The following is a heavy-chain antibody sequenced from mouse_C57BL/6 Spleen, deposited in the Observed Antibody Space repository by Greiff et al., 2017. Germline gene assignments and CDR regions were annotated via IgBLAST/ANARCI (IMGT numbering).Heavy chain of an antibody. V-gene: IGHV1-55*01. CDR3: ARDDSNRFSDY. CDR2: IYPGSGSY. CDR1: CYTFTSYW. J-gene: IGHJ2*01. D-gene: IGHD2-5*01. Sequence: VQLQQPGAELVKPGASLKMSCTASCYTFTSYWITWVQQRPGHGLEWIGDIYPGSGSYTYNGKFKSKATLTVDTSSSTAYMQLSSMTSEDSAVYDCARDDSNRFSDYWGQGTTLTVSS.